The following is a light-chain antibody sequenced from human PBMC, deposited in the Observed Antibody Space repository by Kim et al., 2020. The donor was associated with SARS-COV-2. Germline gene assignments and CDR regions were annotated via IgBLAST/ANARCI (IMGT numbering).Light chain of an antibody. Sequence: SVSPGERATLSCRATQNIYTYLAWYQQKPGQAPRLLISYASTRATGIPARFSGSGSGTEFTLTISSLQSEDFAVYYCQQYGDWPLTFGGGTKLEIK. CDR3: QQYGDWPLT. CDR1: QNIYTY. V-gene: IGKV3-15*01. CDR2: YAS. J-gene: IGKJ4*01.